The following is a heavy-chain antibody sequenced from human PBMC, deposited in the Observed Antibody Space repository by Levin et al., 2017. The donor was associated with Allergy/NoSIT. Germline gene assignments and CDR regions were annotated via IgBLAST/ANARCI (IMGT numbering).Heavy chain of an antibody. Sequence: PGESLKISCKASGYTFTSYGISWVRQAPGQGLEWMGWISAYNGNTNYAQKLQGRVTMTTDTSTSPAYMELRSLRSDDTAVYYCARDSSMSGDLGYWGQGTLVTVSS. J-gene: IGHJ4*02. CDR1: GYTFTSYG. CDR3: ARDSSMSGDLGY. V-gene: IGHV1-18*01. D-gene: IGHD7-27*01. CDR2: ISAYNGNT.